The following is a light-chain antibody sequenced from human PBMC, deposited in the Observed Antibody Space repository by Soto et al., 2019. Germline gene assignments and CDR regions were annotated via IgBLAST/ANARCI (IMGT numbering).Light chain of an antibody. CDR1: SSDVGTYNY. V-gene: IGLV2-14*01. J-gene: IGLJ2*01. Sequence: QSALTQPASVSGSPGQSITISCTGTSSDVGTYNYVSWYQQHAGKVPKLMIYDVSNRPSGVSDRFSGSKSGNTASLTISGLQAADEADYYCSSYTSSSTLVFGGGTKVTVL. CDR3: SSYTSSSTLV. CDR2: DVS.